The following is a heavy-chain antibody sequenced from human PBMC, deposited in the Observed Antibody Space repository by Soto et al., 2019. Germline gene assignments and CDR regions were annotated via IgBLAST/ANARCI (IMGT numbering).Heavy chain of an antibody. CDR3: ARWWSGSRQGVDP. CDR2: IYYSGST. Sequence: QVQLQESGPGLVKPSQTLSLTCTVSGGSISSGDYYWSWLRQHPGKGLEWIGYIYYSGSTYYNPSLKSRVTISVDTSKNQFSLKRSAVTAADTAVYDCARWWSGSRQGVDPWGQGTLVTVSS. CDR1: GGSISSGDYY. V-gene: IGHV4-31*03. J-gene: IGHJ5*02. D-gene: IGHD3-3*01.